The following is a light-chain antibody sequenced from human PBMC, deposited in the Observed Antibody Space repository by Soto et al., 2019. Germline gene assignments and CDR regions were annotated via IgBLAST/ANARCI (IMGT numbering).Light chain of an antibody. J-gene: IGKJ3*01. V-gene: IGKV3-20*01. CDR3: HQFGSSPLDT. CDR2: RAS. CDR1: QTISSSF. Sequence: EIVLTQSPGTLSLSPGERATVSCMASQTISSSFLAWYQQKPGQAPRLLIYRASRRAPGIPDRFSGSGSWTDFTLTISRLEPEDFAVYYCHQFGSSPLDTFGPGTKVEIK.